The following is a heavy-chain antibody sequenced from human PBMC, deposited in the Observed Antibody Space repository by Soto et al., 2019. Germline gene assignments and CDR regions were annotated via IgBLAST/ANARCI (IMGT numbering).Heavy chain of an antibody. CDR3: ARPDEGSYSSNHHYYYALDV. J-gene: IGHJ6*02. V-gene: IGHV1-69*01. Sequence: QVQLLQSGAEVKKPGSSVKVSCTVSGGIFRRYAISWVRQAPGQGLEWLGGIVPIFGTTNYAQKFQGRVTITADESTSPAYMDLSSLRSDDTAVYYCARPDEGSYSSNHHYYYALDVWGQGTTVTVSS. D-gene: IGHD3-16*01. CDR1: GGIFRRYA. CDR2: IVPIFGTT.